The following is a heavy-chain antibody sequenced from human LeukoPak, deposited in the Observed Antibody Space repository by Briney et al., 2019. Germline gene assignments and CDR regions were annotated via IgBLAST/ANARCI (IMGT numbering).Heavy chain of an antibody. J-gene: IGHJ6*03. CDR3: AGSKVPAAIHYYYYYMDV. CDR1: GFTFSSYS. V-gene: IGHV3-21*01. CDR2: ISSSSSYI. D-gene: IGHD2-2*01. Sequence: GGSLRLSCAASGFTFSSYSMNWVRQAPRKGLEWVSSISSSSSYIYYADSVKGRFTISRDNAKNSLYLQMNSLRAEDTAVYYCAGSKVPAAIHYYYYYMDVWGKGTTVTVSS.